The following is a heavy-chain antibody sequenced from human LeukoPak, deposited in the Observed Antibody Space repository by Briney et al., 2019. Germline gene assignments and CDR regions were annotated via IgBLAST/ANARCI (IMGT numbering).Heavy chain of an antibody. J-gene: IGHJ3*02. D-gene: IGHD6-25*01. V-gene: IGHV4-59*08. CDR2: IYNSGST. Sequence: PSETLSLTCTFSGDSISSYYWSWIRQPPGKGLECIGYIYNSGSTNYNPSLKSRVSISVGTSKNQFSLKLSSVTAADTAVYYCARSAIDVFDIWGQGTMVTVSS. CDR1: GDSISSYY. CDR3: ARSAIDVFDI.